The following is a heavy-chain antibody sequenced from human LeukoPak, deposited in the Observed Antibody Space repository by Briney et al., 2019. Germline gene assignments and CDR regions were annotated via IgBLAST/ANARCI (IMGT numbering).Heavy chain of an antibody. D-gene: IGHD3-10*02. Sequence: GGSLRLSCAASGFTFNKYAIHWVRQAPGKGLEWVTVISYDGSYKDYPDSVKGRFTISRDNSKNTLYLQMNSLRAEDTAVYYCAELGITMIGGVWGKGTTVTISS. CDR2: ISYDGSYK. V-gene: IGHV3-30*04. J-gene: IGHJ6*04. CDR3: AELGITMIGGV. CDR1: GFTFNKYA.